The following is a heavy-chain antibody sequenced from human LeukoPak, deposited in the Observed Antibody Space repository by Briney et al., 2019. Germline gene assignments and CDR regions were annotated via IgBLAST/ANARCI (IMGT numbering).Heavy chain of an antibody. CDR2: ISGSVGST. CDR3: AKDYDILTGYYYGTAAPTLDY. Sequence: SGGSLRLSCAASGFTFSSYAMSWVRQAPGKGLEWVSAISGSVGSTYYADSVKGRFTISRDNSKNTLYLQMNSLRAEDTAVYYCAKDYDILTGYYYGTAAPTLDYWGQGTLVTVSS. D-gene: IGHD3-9*01. V-gene: IGHV3-23*01. CDR1: GFTFSSYA. J-gene: IGHJ4*02.